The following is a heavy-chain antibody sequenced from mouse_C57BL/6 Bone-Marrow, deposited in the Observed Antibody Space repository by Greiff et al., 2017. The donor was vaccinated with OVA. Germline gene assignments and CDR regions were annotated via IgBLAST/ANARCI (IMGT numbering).Heavy chain of an antibody. CDR3: ARGNFGSSFYAMDY. CDR2: IDPANDNT. V-gene: IGHV14-3*01. Sequence: EVQLQQSVAELVRPGASVKLSCTASGFNIKNTYMHWVKQRPEQGLEWIGRIDPANDNTKYAPKFQGKATMTADPSSNRAYLQLSSRSSEDTAVYCCARGNFGSSFYAMDYWGQGTSVTVSS. CDR1: GFNIKNTY. D-gene: IGHD1-1*01. J-gene: IGHJ4*01.